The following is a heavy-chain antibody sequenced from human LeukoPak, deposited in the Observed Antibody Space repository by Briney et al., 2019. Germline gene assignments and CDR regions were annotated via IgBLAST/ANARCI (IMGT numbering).Heavy chain of an antibody. CDR2: IYYSGST. J-gene: IGHJ3*02. Sequence: KSSETLSLTCTVSGGSISSYYWSWIRQPAGKGLEWIGYIYYSGSTNYNPSLKSRVTISVDTSKNQFSLKLSSVTAADTAVYYCARDSEYYDFWSGYAPLGAFDIWGQGTMVTVSS. CDR3: ARDSEYYDFWSGYAPLGAFDI. D-gene: IGHD3-3*01. V-gene: IGHV4-59*01. CDR1: GGSISSYY.